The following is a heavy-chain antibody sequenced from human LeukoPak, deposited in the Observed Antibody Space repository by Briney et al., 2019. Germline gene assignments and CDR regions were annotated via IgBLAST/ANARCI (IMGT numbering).Heavy chain of an antibody. CDR1: GGSISTSGYF. V-gene: IGHV4-39*01. CDR2: VYYTGST. J-gene: IGHJ6*03. Sequence: SETLSLTCTVSGGSISTSGYFWGWIRQPPARGLEWIGTVYYTGSTDYNSSLKSRVTISVDTSKNQFSLRLSSVTAADTAVYYCARLRGYYSYYMDVWGKGTTVTVAS. CDR3: ARLRGYYSYYMDV.